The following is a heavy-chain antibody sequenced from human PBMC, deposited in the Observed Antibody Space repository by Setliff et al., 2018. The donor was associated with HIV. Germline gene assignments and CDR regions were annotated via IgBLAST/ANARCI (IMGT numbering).Heavy chain of an antibody. V-gene: IGHV3-48*02. CDR3: ASYLEHPLISAGLLDY. Sequence: GGSLRLSCTGSEFTFSKYAMNWVRQAPGKGLEWVSYITKDSSTIYYADSVKGRFTLSRDNSKNTLYLQMNSLRNENTAICYFASYLEHPLISAGLLDYWGQGTLVTVSS. CDR2: ITKDSSTI. J-gene: IGHJ4*02. D-gene: IGHD1-1*01. CDR1: EFTFSKYA.